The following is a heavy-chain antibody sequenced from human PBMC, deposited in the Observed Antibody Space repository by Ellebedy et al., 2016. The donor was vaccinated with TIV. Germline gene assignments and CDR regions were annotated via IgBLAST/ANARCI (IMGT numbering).Heavy chain of an antibody. CDR2: INPSGGSP. J-gene: IGHJ4*02. V-gene: IGHV1-2*06. D-gene: IGHD3-22*01. CDR1: VGTFSSHG. CDR3: ARALYYDSIAYYFDS. Sequence: ASVKVSCKASVGTFSSHGLSWVRQAPGQGLEWMGLINPSGGSPTYAQKFLGRVTMTRDTSISTAYMELSRLRSDDTAIYYCARALYYDSIAYYFDSWGLGTLVTVSS.